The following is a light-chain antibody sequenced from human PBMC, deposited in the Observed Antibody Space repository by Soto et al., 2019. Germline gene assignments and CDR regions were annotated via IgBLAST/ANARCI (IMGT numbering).Light chain of an antibody. V-gene: IGKV3-11*01. J-gene: IGKJ1*01. Sequence: EIVLTQSPATLSLSPGERATLSCRASQSVSSYLAWYQQKPGQAPRLLIYDASNRATGIPARFSGSGSGTDFTLTISSLESEDCAVYYCQQRSDWPPWTFGQGTKVEIK. CDR2: DAS. CDR3: QQRSDWPPWT. CDR1: QSVSSY.